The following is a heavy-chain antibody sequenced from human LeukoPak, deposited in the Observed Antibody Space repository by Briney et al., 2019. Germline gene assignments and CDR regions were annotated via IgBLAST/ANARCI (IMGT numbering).Heavy chain of an antibody. CDR3: ARDVSLVPARPSGPDY. Sequence: GGSLRLSCAASGFTFSSYAMHWVRQASGKGLEWVAVISYDGSNKYYADSVKGRFTISRDNSKNTLYLQMNSLRAEDTAVYYCARDVSLVPARPSGPDYWGQGTLVTVSS. V-gene: IGHV3-30-3*01. CDR2: ISYDGSNK. J-gene: IGHJ4*02. D-gene: IGHD2-2*01. CDR1: GFTFSSYA.